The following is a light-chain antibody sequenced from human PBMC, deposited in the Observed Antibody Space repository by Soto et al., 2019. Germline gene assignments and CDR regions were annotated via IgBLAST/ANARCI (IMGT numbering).Light chain of an antibody. CDR2: GAS. J-gene: IGKJ1*01. Sequence: ETVLTQSPGTLSLSPGERATLSCRASQSVTSNYLAWYQQKSGQAPRLLIYGASNRATGIPDRFSGSGSGTDFPLTLSRLEPEDFAVYYCQQHGSSPPSWTFGQGTKVEIK. CDR1: QSVTSNY. V-gene: IGKV3-20*01. CDR3: QQHGSSPPSWT.